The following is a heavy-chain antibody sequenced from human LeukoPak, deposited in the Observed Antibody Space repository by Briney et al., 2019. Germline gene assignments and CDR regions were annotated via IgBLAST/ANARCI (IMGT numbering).Heavy chain of an antibody. J-gene: IGHJ3*02. CDR2: ISGSGGST. D-gene: IGHD3-22*01. CDR3: AKGRRMIVVVIDAFDI. CDR1: GFTFSSYA. V-gene: IGHV3-23*01. Sequence: QAGGSLRLSCAASGFTFSSYAMSWVRQAPGKGLEWVSAISGSGGSTYYADSVKGRFTISRDNSKNTLYLQMNSLRAEDTAVYYCAKGRRMIVVVIDAFDIWGQGTMVTVSS.